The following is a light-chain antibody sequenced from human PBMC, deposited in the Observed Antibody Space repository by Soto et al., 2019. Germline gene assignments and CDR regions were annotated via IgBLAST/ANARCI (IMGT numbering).Light chain of an antibody. CDR2: QDS. CDR3: QSYDSSLSGSVV. Sequence: SYELTQPPSVSVSPGQTASITCSGDKLGDKYACWYQQKPGQSPVLVIYQDSKRPSGIPERFSGSNSGTSASLAITGLQAEDEADYYCQSYDSSLSGSVVFGGGTKLTVL. J-gene: IGLJ2*01. V-gene: IGLV3-1*01. CDR1: KLGDKY.